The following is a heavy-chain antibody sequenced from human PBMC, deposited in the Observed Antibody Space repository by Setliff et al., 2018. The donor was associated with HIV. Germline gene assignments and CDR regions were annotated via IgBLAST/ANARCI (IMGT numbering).Heavy chain of an antibody. D-gene: IGHD3-22*01. V-gene: IGHV4-61*09. CDR1: GGSISSRSYY. CDR2: IHTSGDT. Sequence: SETLSLTCSVSGGSISSRSYYWSWIRQPAGKGLEWIGHIHTSGDTDYSPPLNSRVTISIDTSKKQFSLKLSSVTAADTAVYYCARLGRGTYYYDSSGYLYAFDIWGQGTMVTVSS. CDR3: ARLGRGTYYYDSSGYLYAFDI. J-gene: IGHJ3*02.